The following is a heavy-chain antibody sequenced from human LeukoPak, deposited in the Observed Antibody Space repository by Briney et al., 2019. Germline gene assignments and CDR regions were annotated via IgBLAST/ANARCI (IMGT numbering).Heavy chain of an antibody. CDR1: GLNLDAYA. J-gene: IGHJ6*02. CDR3: AKDTPLFYHYYGIDV. V-gene: IGHV3-43*02. Sequence: GGSLRLSCAASGLNLDAYAMHWVRQAPGKGLEWVSLISGDGTITYYADSVKGRYTISRDNSKNSLFLEMNSLRSEDTALYYCAKDTPLFYHYYGIDVWGQGTTVTVSS. CDR2: ISGDGTIT.